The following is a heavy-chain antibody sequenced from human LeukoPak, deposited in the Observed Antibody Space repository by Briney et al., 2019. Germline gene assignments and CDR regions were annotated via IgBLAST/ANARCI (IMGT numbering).Heavy chain of an antibody. CDR1: GGSFSGYY. V-gene: IGHV4-34*01. D-gene: IGHD6-13*01. Sequence: SETLSLTCAVYGGSFSGYYWSWIRQPPEKGLEWIGEINHSGSTNYNPSLKSRVTISVDTSKNQFSLKLSSVTAADTAVYYCARVYSSSSYFDYWGQGTLVTVSS. CDR2: INHSGST. CDR3: ARVYSSSSYFDY. J-gene: IGHJ4*02.